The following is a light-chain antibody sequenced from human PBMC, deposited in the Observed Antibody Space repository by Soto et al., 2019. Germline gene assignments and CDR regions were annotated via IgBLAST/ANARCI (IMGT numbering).Light chain of an antibody. J-gene: IGKJ1*01. CDR1: QSISSY. Sequence: DIQMTQSPSSLSASVGDRVTITCRASQSISSYLNWYQQKPGKAPKLLIYAASSLQSGVPSRFSGSGSGTDFTLTISSLPPEDFATYYCQQSYSTLWSFGQGTKVDIK. CDR3: QQSYSTLWS. CDR2: AAS. V-gene: IGKV1-39*01.